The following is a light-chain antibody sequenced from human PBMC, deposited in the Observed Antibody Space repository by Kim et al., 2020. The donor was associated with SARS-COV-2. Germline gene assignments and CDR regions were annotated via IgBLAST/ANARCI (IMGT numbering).Light chain of an antibody. CDR3: QQYGSSPR. Sequence: LAPGDRATLSCRASQSVSSSYLVWYQQKPGQAPRLRIYGASTRATGIPDRFSGSGSGTDFTLTISSLEPEDFAVYYCQQYGSSPRFGQGTKLEI. CDR1: QSVSSSY. CDR2: GAS. J-gene: IGKJ2*03. V-gene: IGKV3-20*01.